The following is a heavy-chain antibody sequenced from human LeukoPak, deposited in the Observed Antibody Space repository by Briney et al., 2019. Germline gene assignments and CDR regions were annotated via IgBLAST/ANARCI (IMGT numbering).Heavy chain of an antibody. CDR2: ISPYNGNT. D-gene: IGHD6-13*01. V-gene: IGHV1-18*01. J-gene: IGHJ4*02. CDR1: GGTFSSYA. Sequence: ASVKVSCKASGGTFSSYAISWVRQAPGQGLEWMGWISPYNGNTNYAQNFQGRVTMTTDTSTSTAYMDLRSLRSDDTAVYFCARDQGSLTRSWYTGYWGQGTQVTVSS. CDR3: ARDQGSLTRSWYTGY.